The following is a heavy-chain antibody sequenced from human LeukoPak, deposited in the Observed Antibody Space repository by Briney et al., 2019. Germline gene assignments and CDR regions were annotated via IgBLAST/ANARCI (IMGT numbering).Heavy chain of an antibody. D-gene: IGHD5-12*01. CDR3: ARHNRDGYNLDY. Sequence: SETLSLTCTVSGGSINNYYWSWIRQPPGKGLEWIAYIYETGHTGYNPSLKTRVTISLDTSKNQFSLKLNSVTAADTAVYYCARHNRDGYNLDYWGQGTLVTVSS. J-gene: IGHJ4*02. CDR2: IYETGHT. V-gene: IGHV4-59*08. CDR1: GGSINNYY.